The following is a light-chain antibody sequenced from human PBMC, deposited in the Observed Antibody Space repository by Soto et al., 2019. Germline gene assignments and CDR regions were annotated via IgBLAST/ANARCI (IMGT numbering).Light chain of an antibody. CDR1: QSISSW. CDR3: QQYNSYPYT. CDR2: KAS. V-gene: IGKV1-5*03. J-gene: IGKJ2*01. Sequence: DIQMTQSPSTLSASVGDRVTITCRASQSISSWLAWYQQKPGKAPKILIYKASSLESGVPSRFNGSGPGTEFTLTISSLQPDDFATYYCQQYNSYPYTFGQGTKLEIK.